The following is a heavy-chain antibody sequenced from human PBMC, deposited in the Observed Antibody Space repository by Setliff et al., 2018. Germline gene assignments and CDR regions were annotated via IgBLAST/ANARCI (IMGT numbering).Heavy chain of an antibody. J-gene: IGHJ5*01. D-gene: IGHD5-18*01. CDR2: IYPGDSDT. Sequence: GESLKISCKDSGHLFSISWIGWVRQMPGKGLEWMGVIYPGDSDTRYSPSFQGQVTISADKSLSTAYLQWSSLKASDSGKYYCARRGYGGYIYGSFDSWGQGTLVTVS. CDR1: GHLFSISW. CDR3: ARRGYGGYIYGSFDS. V-gene: IGHV5-51*01.